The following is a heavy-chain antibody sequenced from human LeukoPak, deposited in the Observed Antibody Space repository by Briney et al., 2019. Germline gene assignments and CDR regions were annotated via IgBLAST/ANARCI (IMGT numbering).Heavy chain of an antibody. CDR2: IIPILGIA. CDR3: GAAAPGDY. V-gene: IGHV1-69*10. D-gene: IGHD6-13*01. CDR1: GYTFTGYY. J-gene: IGHJ4*02. Sequence: GASVKVSCKASGYTFTGYYMHWVRQAPGQGLEWMGWIIPILGIANYAQKFQGRVTITADKSTSTAYMELSSLRSEDTAVYYCGAAAPGDYWGQGTLVTVSS.